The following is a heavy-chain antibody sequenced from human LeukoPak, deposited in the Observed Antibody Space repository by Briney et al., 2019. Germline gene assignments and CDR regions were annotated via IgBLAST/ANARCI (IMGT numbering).Heavy chain of an antibody. V-gene: IGHV4-4*07. D-gene: IGHD3-9*01. Sequence: SETLSLTCTVSGGSISSYYWSWMRQPAGKGLESIGRIYTSGSTNYNPSLKSRVTMSVDTSKNQFSLKLSSVTAADTAVYYCARDRRGDILTGYNDAFDIWGQGTMVTVSS. CDR1: GGSISSYY. CDR2: IYTSGST. CDR3: ARDRRGDILTGYNDAFDI. J-gene: IGHJ3*02.